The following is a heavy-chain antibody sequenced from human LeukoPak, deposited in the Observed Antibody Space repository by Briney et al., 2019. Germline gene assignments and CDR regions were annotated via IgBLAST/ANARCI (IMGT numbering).Heavy chain of an antibody. CDR1: GYTFTGYY. CDR2: INPNSGGT. D-gene: IGHD1-26*01. Sequence: ASVKVSCKASGYTFTGYYMHWVRQAPGQGLEWMGWINPNSGGTNCAQKFQGRVTMTRDTSISTAYMELSRLRSDDTAVYYCARSDVGAILWACDIWGQGTMVTVSS. V-gene: IGHV1-2*02. J-gene: IGHJ3*02. CDR3: ARSDVGAILWACDI.